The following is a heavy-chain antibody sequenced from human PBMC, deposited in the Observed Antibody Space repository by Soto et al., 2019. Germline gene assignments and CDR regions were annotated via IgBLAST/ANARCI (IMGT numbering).Heavy chain of an antibody. J-gene: IGHJ6*02. CDR1: GYTFTSYD. D-gene: IGHD3-22*01. CDR3: ARANSHYYDSSGYYSLDYYYYGMDV. Sequence: QVQLVQSGAEVKKPGASVKVSCKASGYTFTSYDINWVRQATGQGLEWMGWMNPNSGNTGYAQKFQGRVTMTRNTSISTAYMELSSLRSEETAVYYCARANSHYYDSSGYYSLDYYYYGMDVWGQGTTVTVSS. CDR2: MNPNSGNT. V-gene: IGHV1-8*01.